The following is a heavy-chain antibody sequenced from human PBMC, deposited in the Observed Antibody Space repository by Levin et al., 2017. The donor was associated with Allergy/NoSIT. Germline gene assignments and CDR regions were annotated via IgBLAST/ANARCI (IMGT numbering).Heavy chain of an antibody. V-gene: IGHV1-24*01. D-gene: IGHD3-10*01. Sequence: ASVKVSCKVSGYSLSEVSMHWVRQAPGKGLEWIGGFDPEDGETIYAQKFQGRVTMTEDTSTDTAYMELSSLRSEDTAVYYCATETSGSYSVAFDIWGQGTMVTVSS. CDR3: ATETSGSYSVAFDI. J-gene: IGHJ3*02. CDR1: GYSLSEVS. CDR2: FDPEDGET.